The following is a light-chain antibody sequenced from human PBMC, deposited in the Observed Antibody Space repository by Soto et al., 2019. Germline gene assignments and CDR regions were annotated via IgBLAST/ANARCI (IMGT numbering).Light chain of an antibody. CDR3: CSYTSSSTVV. CDR1: SSDVGGYNY. Sequence: QSALTQPRSVSGSPGQSVTISCTGTSSDVGGYNYVSWYQQHPGKAPKLMIYDVSNRPSGVPDRFSGSKSGNTASLTISGLQAEDEADYYCCSYTSSSTVVFGGGTKLTVL. J-gene: IGLJ2*01. V-gene: IGLV2-11*01. CDR2: DVS.